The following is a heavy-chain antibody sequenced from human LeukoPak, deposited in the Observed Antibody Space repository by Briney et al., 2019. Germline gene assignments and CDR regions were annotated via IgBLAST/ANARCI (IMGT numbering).Heavy chain of an antibody. CDR3: ARDSSSSAEYYYYYMDV. D-gene: IGHD6-6*01. CDR1: GGSISSYY. J-gene: IGHJ6*03. Sequence: SETLSLTCTVSGGSISSYYWSWIRQPAGKGLEWIGRIYTSGSTNYNPSLKSRVTMSVDTSKNQFSLKLSSVTAADTAVYYCARDSSSSAEYYYYYMDVWGEGTTVTVSS. V-gene: IGHV4-4*07. CDR2: IYTSGST.